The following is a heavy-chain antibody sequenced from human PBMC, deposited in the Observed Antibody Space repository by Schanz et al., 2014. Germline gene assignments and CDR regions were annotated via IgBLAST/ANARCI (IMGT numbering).Heavy chain of an antibody. V-gene: IGHV3-74*01. CDR2: IGVDGTTT. Sequence: EVQLVQSGGGLVQPGGSLRLSCAASGFTFSSYWMHWVRQVPGKGLVWVSVIGVDGTTTYYADSVKGRFTISRDNAKNSLYLEMNSLRAEDTAVYYCAKGRFGELSAFDIWGQGTMXTVSS. D-gene: IGHD3-10*01. CDR3: AKGRFGELSAFDI. CDR1: GFTFSSYW. J-gene: IGHJ3*02.